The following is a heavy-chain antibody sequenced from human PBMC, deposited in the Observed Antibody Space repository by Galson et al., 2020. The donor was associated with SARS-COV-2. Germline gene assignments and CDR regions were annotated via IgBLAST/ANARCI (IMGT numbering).Heavy chain of an antibody. CDR1: GFTFSDYY. CDR3: ARDVTIFGVVSLYFDY. V-gene: IGHV3-11*06. D-gene: IGHD3-3*01. Sequence: GGSLRLYCADSGFTFSDYYMRWIRPAPGKGLESVSYIRSSSSYTNYADSVKGQFTISRDNAKNSLYLQMNSLRAEDTAVYYCARDVTIFGVVSLYFDYWGQGTLVTVSS. CDR2: IRSSSSYT. J-gene: IGHJ4*02.